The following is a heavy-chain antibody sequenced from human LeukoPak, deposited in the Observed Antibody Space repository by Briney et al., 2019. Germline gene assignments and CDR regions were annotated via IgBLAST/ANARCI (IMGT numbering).Heavy chain of an antibody. CDR2: ISGSGGTT. D-gene: IGHD5-18*01. Sequence: PGESLRLSCGPSGFTFSSYCMIWVRQAPGKGLEWVSSISGSGGTTYYADSVKGRFTISRDNSKNTLYLQMNSLRADDTAVYSSAKDPPTVMANVCRMGGQGTMVTVS. CDR1: GFTFSSYC. CDR3: AKDPPTVMANVCRM. J-gene: IGHJ3*01. V-gene: IGHV3-23*01.